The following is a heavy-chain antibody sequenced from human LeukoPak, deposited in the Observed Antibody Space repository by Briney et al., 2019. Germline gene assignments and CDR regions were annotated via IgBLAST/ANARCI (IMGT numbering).Heavy chain of an antibody. Sequence: PGGSLRLSCVASGFTFSNYAMIWVRQSPGKGLEWFSNIRSSGDDTAYADSVKDRFTVSRDNSKNTLYLQMNSLRVEDTAVYYCGRDPNGDYFGAFDMWGQGTSVTVSS. V-gene: IGHV3-23*01. J-gene: IGHJ3*02. D-gene: IGHD4-17*01. CDR2: IRSSGDDT. CDR3: GRDPNGDYFGAFDM. CDR1: GFTFSNYA.